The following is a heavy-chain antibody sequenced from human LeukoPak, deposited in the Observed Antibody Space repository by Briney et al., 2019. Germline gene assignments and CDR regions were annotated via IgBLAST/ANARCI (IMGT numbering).Heavy chain of an antibody. CDR1: GGTFSSYA. Sequence: ASVKLSCKASGGTFSSYAISWVRQAPGQGLEWMGGIIPIFGTANYAQKFQGRVTITADESTSTAYMELSSLRSEDTAVYYCARAGRYSGYDYLYYFDYWGQGTLVTVSS. J-gene: IGHJ4*02. CDR2: IIPIFGTA. CDR3: ARAGRYSGYDYLYYFDY. D-gene: IGHD5-12*01. V-gene: IGHV1-69*13.